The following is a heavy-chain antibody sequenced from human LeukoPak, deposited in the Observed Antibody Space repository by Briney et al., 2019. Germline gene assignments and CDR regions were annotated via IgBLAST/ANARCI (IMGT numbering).Heavy chain of an antibody. CDR2: INARGDT. V-gene: IGHV4-34*01. D-gene: IGHD2-2*01. J-gene: IGHJ5*02. CDR3: ARGQVPAARGYNWFDP. Sequence: PSETLSLTCAVYVWSFNDHYWNCIPHPPGKGLEWIGEINARGDTNFNPSLKSRVTISVDTSKNQFSLTLRSMIAADTAVYYCARGQVPAARGYNWFDPWGQGTLVTVSS. CDR1: VWSFNDHY.